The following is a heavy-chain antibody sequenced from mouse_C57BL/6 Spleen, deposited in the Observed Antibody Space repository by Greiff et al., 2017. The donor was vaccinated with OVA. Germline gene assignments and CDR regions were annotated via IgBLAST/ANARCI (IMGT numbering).Heavy chain of an antibody. D-gene: IGHD2-2*01. V-gene: IGHV1-80*01. CDR2: IYPGDGDT. J-gene: IGHJ4*01. CDR1: GYAFSSYW. Sequence: QVQLQQSGAELVKPGASVKISCKASGYAFSSYWMNWVKQRPGKGLEWIGQIYPGDGDTNYNGKFKGKATLTADKSSSTAYMQLSSLTSEDSAVYFCARPERSYYVYDTRYYYAMDYWGQGTSVTVSS. CDR3: ARPERSYYVYDTRYYYAMDY.